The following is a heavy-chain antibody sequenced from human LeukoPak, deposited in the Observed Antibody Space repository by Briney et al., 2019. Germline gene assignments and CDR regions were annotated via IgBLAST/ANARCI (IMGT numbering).Heavy chain of an antibody. CDR3: ARANGDILTGYGLDY. Sequence: GGSLRLSCAASGFTFSSYEMNWVRQAPGKGLEWVSYISSSGSTIYYADSVKGRFTISRDNAKNSLYLQMNSLRAEDTAVYYCARANGDILTGYGLDYWGQRTLVTVSS. CDR1: GFTFSSYE. CDR2: ISSSGSTI. J-gene: IGHJ4*02. D-gene: IGHD3-9*01. V-gene: IGHV3-48*03.